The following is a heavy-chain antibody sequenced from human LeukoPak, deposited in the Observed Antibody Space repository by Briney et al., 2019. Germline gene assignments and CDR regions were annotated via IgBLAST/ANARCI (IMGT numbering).Heavy chain of an antibody. CDR3: ASLTVAAYFDY. CDR1: GGSISSYY. J-gene: IGHJ4*02. CDR2: IYYSGST. D-gene: IGHD4-23*01. Sequence: PSETLSLTCTVSGGSISSYYWSWIRQPPGKGLEWIGYIYYSGSTNYNPSLKSRVTISVDTSKNQFSLKLSSVTAADTAVYYCASLTVAAYFDYWGQGTLVTVPS. V-gene: IGHV4-59*01.